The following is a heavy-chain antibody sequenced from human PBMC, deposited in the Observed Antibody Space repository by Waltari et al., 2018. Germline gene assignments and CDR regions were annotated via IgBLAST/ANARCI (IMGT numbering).Heavy chain of an antibody. CDR2: IYYSGST. D-gene: IGHD3-22*01. V-gene: IGHV4-39*01. CDR1: GGSISSSSYY. CDR3: ARHQYDDSSDY. J-gene: IGHJ4*02. Sequence: QLQLQESGPGLVKPSETLSLTCTVSGGSISSSSYYWGWIRQPPGKGLEWIGSIYYSGSTYYNPSLKSRVTISVDTSKNQFSLKLSSVTAADTAVYYWARHQYDDSSDYWGQGTLVTVSS.